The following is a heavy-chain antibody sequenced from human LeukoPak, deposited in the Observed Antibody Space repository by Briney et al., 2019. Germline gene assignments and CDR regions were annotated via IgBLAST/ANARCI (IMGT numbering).Heavy chain of an antibody. CDR3: ARGDYGELFDY. J-gene: IGHJ4*02. CDR1: GFTFSSYW. D-gene: IGHD4-17*01. V-gene: IGHV3-7*04. Sequence: PGGSLRLSCAASGFTFSSYWMSWVRQAPGKGLEWVANIKQDGSEKYYVDSVKGRFTISRDNAKNSLYLQMNSLRAEDAAVYYCARGDYGELFDYWGQGTLVTVSS. CDR2: IKQDGSEK.